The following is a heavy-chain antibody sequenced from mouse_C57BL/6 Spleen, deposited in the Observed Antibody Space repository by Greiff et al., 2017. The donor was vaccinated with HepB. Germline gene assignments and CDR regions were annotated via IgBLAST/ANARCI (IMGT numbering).Heavy chain of an antibody. CDR3: ASARYDYPYYAMDY. CDR2: IDPSDSYT. CDR1: GYTFTSYW. V-gene: IGHV1-69*01. J-gene: IGHJ4*01. Sequence: QVQLQQPGAELVMPGASVKLSCKASGYTFTSYWMHWVKQRPGQGLEWIGEIDPSDSYTNYNQKFKGKSTLTVDKSSSTAYMQLSSLTSEDSAVYYCASARYDYPYYAMDYWGQGTSVTVAS. D-gene: IGHD2-4*01.